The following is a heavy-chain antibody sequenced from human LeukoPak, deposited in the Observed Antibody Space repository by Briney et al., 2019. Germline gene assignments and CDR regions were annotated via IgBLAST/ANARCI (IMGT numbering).Heavy chain of an antibody. CDR1: GGSLSNYY. Sequence: SETLSLTCTVSGGSLSNYYWSWIRQAPGKGLEWIGYVYFSGSTTYNPSLKSLVTISLDTSKNLFSLKLSSVTAADTAIYYCAKDRPYDYGDSTASFDYWGQGTLVTVSS. CDR2: VYFSGST. J-gene: IGHJ4*02. D-gene: IGHD4-17*01. V-gene: IGHV4-59*13. CDR3: AKDRPYDYGDSTASFDY.